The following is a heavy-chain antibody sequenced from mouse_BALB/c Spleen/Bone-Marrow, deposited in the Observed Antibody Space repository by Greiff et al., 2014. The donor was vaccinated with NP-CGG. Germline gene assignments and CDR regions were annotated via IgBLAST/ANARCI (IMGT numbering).Heavy chain of an antibody. CDR1: GFTFSSYA. D-gene: IGHD2-2*01. J-gene: IGHJ3*01. V-gene: IGHV5-6-5*01. Sequence: EVQVVESGGGLVKPGGSLKLSCAASGFTFSSYAMSWVRQTPEKRLEWVASISSGGSTYYPDSVKGRLTISRDNARNILYLQMSSLRSEDTAMYYCAREMVTGFAYWGQGTLVTVSA. CDR3: AREMVTGFAY. CDR2: ISSGGST.